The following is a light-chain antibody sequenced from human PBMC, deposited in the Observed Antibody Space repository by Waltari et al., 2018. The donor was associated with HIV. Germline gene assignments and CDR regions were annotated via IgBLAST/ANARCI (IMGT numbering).Light chain of an antibody. CDR1: QNIGNY. J-gene: IGKJ5*01. CDR2: DAS. Sequence: EVVLTQSPPTLSSSQGERVTFSCRASQNIGNYLAWYQQKPGQAPRLLIYDASTRASGIPARFSGSGSGTDFTLTISSLEPEDVAVYYCQQRSNWPPVTFGQGTRLEI. V-gene: IGKV3-11*01. CDR3: QQRSNWPPVT.